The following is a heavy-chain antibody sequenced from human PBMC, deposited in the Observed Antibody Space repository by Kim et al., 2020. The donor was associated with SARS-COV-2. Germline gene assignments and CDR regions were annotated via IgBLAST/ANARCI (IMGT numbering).Heavy chain of an antibody. D-gene: IGHD5-12*01. Sequence: ASVKVSCKASGYTFTSYYMHWVRQATGQGLEWMGLINPSGGSTSYAQKFQGRVTMTRDTSTSTVYMELSSLRSEDTAVYYCAREGETAGYSGYDYDGYWGQGTLVTVSS. CDR1: GYTFTSYY. CDR2: INPSGGST. V-gene: IGHV1-46*01. CDR3: AREGETAGYSGYDYDGY. J-gene: IGHJ4*02.